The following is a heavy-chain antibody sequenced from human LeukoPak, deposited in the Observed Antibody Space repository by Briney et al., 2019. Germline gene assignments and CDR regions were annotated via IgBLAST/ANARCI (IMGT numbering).Heavy chain of an antibody. Sequence: GGSLRLSCAGSGFTFNTYNMNWVRQAPGKGLEWVSSISSSSSYIYYADSVKGRFTISRDNAKNSLYLQMDSLRAEDTAVYYCARLFVYGSGAEAFDYWGQGALVTVSS. D-gene: IGHD3-10*01. CDR2: ISSSSSYI. V-gene: IGHV3-21*01. CDR3: ARLFVYGSGAEAFDY. CDR1: GFTFNTYN. J-gene: IGHJ4*02.